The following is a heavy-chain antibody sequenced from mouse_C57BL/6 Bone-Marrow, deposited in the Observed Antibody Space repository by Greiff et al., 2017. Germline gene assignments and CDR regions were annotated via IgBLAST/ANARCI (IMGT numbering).Heavy chain of an antibody. CDR1: GYTFTSYW. CDR3: ARGGLKLQGWFAY. CDR2: IYPSDSET. J-gene: IGHJ3*01. D-gene: IGHD3-2*02. V-gene: IGHV1-61*01. Sequence: QVQLQQPGAELVRPRSSVKLSCKASGYTFTSYWMDWVKQRPGQGLEWIGNIYPSDSETHYNQKFKDKATVTVDKSSSTAYMQLSSLTSEDAAVYYCARGGLKLQGWFAYWGQGTLVTVSA.